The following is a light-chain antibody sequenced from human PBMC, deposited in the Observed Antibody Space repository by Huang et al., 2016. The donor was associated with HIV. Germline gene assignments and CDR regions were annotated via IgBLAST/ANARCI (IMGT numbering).Light chain of an antibody. J-gene: IGKJ4*01. CDR3: QQSYSTPLT. Sequence: DIQMTQSPSSLSVSVGDRVTITCRASQSISSYLNWYQQKPGKAPKHLIYAASSLQSGVPSRFSGSGSGTDFTLTISSLQPEDFATYYCQQSYSTPLTFGGGTKVEIK. V-gene: IGKV1-39*01. CDR1: QSISSY. CDR2: AAS.